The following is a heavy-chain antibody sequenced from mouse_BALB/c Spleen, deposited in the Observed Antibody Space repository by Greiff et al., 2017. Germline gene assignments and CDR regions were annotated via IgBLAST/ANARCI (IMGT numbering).Heavy chain of an antibody. V-gene: IGHV14-4*02. CDR1: GFNIKDYY. Sequence: EVQLQQSGAELVRSGASVTLSCTASGFNIKDYYMHWVKQRPEQGLEWIGWIDPENGDTEYAPKFQGKATMTADTSSNTAYLQLSSLTSEDTAVYYCNPYYYGSSFWFAYWGQGTLGTVSA. CDR3: NPYYYGSSFWFAY. J-gene: IGHJ3*01. CDR2: IDPENGDT. D-gene: IGHD1-1*01.